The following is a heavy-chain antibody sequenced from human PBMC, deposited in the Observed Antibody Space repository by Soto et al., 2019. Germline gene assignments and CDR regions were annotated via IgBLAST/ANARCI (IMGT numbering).Heavy chain of an antibody. CDR1: GDSISNDY. CDR2: LFSRGIP. CDR3: ARGWYSSGGNWFDP. D-gene: IGHD6-19*01. V-gene: IGHV4-59*01. Sequence: PSETLSLTFTVSGDSISNDYWSWIRQPPGKGLEWIGYLFSRGIPRYNSSFKSRVSISMNTSKNQFSLKLSAVTAADTAVYYCARGWYSSGGNWFDPWGQGTLVTVSS. J-gene: IGHJ5*02.